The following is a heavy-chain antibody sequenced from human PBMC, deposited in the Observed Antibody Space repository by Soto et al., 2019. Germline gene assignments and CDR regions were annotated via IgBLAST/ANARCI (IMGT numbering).Heavy chain of an antibody. CDR2: ISDGVDGP. CDR3: SKVGIGRDPGLEA. CDR1: GFTFYSYA. V-gene: IGHV3-23*01. Sequence: EVQLLESGGGLVEPGGSLRLSCAASGFTFYSYAMTWVRQAPGKGLEWISSISDGVDGPYYADSVKGRFTISRDNSKNTLSLQMFSLRADDKAVYYCSKVGIGRDPGLEAWGQGTLVTVSS. J-gene: IGHJ5*02. D-gene: IGHD2-21*01.